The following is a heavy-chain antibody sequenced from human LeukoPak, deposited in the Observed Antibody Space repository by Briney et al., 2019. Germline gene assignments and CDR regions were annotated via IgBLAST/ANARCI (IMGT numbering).Heavy chain of an antibody. D-gene: IGHD3-16*01. CDR1: GFTFNSYD. Sequence: GGSLRLSCVASGFTFNSYDMHWVRQAPGKGLEWVVVISDDGTEKDYIDSVQGRFTVSRDNSKNTLDLQMNSLRAEDTAVYYCVRDLRDGRHGPYDYWGQGTLVTVSS. V-gene: IGHV3-30*04. CDR2: ISDDGTEK. CDR3: VRDLRDGRHGPYDY. J-gene: IGHJ4*02.